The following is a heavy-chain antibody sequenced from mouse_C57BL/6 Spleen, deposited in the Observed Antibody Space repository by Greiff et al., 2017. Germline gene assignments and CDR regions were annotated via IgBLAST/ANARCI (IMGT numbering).Heavy chain of an antibody. CDR3: ARSYGSSYGYFDV. CDR1: GFTFTDYY. CDR2: IRNKANGYTT. V-gene: IGHV7-3*01. Sequence: EVKLEESGGGLVQPGGSLSLSCAASGFTFTDYYMSWVRQPPGKALEWLGFIRNKANGYTTEYSASVKGRFTISRDNSQSILYLQMNALRAEDSATYYCARSYGSSYGYFDVWGTGTTVTVSS. D-gene: IGHD1-1*01. J-gene: IGHJ1*03.